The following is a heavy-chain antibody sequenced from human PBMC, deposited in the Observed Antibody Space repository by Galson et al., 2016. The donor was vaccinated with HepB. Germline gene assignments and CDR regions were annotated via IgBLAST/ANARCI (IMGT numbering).Heavy chain of an antibody. J-gene: IGHJ6*02. CDR1: GGSISRYY. V-gene: IGHV4-59*01. Sequence: LTCTVSGGSISRYYWSWIRQPPGKGLEWIGYIHYSGSINYNPSLKSRVTISIDTSKNQFSLKLSSVTAADTAVYYCARDPDPGDYDRRHYYYGMNVWGQGTTVTVSS. D-gene: IGHD4-17*01. CDR2: IHYSGSI. CDR3: ARDPDPGDYDRRHYYYGMNV.